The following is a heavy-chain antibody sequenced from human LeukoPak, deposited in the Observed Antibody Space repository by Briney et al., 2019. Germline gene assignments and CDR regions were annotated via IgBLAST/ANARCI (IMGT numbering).Heavy chain of an antibody. J-gene: IGHJ4*02. Sequence: ETLSLTCTVSGGSISSSTYYWGWIRQAPGKGLERVANIKDDGSAKFYLASVEGRFTISRDNAKSSLYLQVNSLRAEDTAVYFCAREIVGGASFLDYWGQGTLVTVSS. D-gene: IGHD1-26*01. CDR1: GGSISSSTYY. CDR2: IKDDGSAK. V-gene: IGHV3-7*01. CDR3: AREIVGGASFLDY.